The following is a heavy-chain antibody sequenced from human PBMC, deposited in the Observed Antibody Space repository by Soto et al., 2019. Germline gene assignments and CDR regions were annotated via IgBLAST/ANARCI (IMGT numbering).Heavy chain of an antibody. V-gene: IGHV4-34*01. J-gene: IGHJ4*02. CDR3: ARAPAYYDILTGYSSYTYFDY. Sequence: PSETLSLTCAVYGGSFSDYYWSWIRQPPGKGLEWIGEINHSGSTNYNPSLKSRVTISVDTSKNQFSLKLSSVTAADTAVYYCARAPAYYDILTGYSSYTYFDYWGQGTLVTVSS. CDR1: GGSFSDYY. D-gene: IGHD3-9*01. CDR2: INHSGST.